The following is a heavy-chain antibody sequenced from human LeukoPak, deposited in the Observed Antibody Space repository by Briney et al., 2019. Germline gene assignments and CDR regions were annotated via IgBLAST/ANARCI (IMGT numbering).Heavy chain of an antibody. CDR2: IYSGGTT. J-gene: IGHJ5*02. Sequence: GGSLRLSCAASGVTVSSNYVSWVRQAPGKGLEWVSVIYSGGTTYYADSVKGRFTISRDNAKNTLYLQMNSLRAEDTAVYYCAKDTVAVAALFDPWGQGTLVTVSS. CDR3: AKDTVAVAALFDP. CDR1: GVTVSSNY. V-gene: IGHV3-53*01. D-gene: IGHD4-23*01.